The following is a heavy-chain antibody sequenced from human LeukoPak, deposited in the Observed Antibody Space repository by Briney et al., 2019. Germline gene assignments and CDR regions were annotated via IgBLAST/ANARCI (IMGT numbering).Heavy chain of an antibody. Sequence: SETLSLTCTVSGGSISSYYWSWIRQPPGKGLEWMGYIYYSGSTNYNSSLKSRVTISVDTSKNQLSLKLSSVTAADTAVYYCARLLWFGELSAGSYDMDVWGQGTTVTVSS. D-gene: IGHD3-10*01. CDR1: GGSISSYY. J-gene: IGHJ6*02. CDR3: ARLLWFGELSAGSYDMDV. V-gene: IGHV4-59*01. CDR2: IYYSGST.